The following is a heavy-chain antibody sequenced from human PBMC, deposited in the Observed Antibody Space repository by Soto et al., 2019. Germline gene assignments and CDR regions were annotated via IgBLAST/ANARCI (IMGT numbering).Heavy chain of an antibody. D-gene: IGHD2-15*01. CDR2: IYYSGST. J-gene: IGHJ6*02. V-gene: IGHV4-31*02. CDR1: GGSISSGGYY. Sequence: SETLSLTCTVSGGSISSGGYYWSWIRQHPGKGLEWIGYIYYSGSTYYNPSLKSRVTISVDTSKNQFSLKLSSVTAADTAVYYCARDSVGYCSGGSCYGMDVWGQGTTDIVSS. CDR3: ARDSVGYCSGGSCYGMDV.